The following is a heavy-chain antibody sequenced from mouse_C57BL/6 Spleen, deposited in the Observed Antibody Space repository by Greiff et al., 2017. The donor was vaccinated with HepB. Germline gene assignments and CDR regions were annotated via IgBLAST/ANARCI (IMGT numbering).Heavy chain of an antibody. CDR3: ARQGVRPFAY. J-gene: IGHJ3*01. D-gene: IGHD2-14*01. Sequence: EVKLVESGGDLVKPGGSLKLSCAASGFTFSSYGMSWVRQTPDKRLEWVATISSGGSYTYYPDNVKGRFTISRDNAKNTLYLQMSSLKSEDTAMYYCARQGVRPFAYWGQGTLVTVSA. CDR2: ISSGGSYT. V-gene: IGHV5-6*01. CDR1: GFTFSSYG.